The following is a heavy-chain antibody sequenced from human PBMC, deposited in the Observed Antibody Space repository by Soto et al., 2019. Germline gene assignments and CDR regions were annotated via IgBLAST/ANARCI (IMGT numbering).Heavy chain of an antibody. J-gene: IGHJ3*02. CDR3: ATGLLRLRKDRNSGYYWYDDFDI. D-gene: IGHD3-22*01. CDR1: VCSFSGYY. CDR2: INHSGST. V-gene: IGHV4-34*01. Sequence: SATXSLTCAVYVCSFSGYYVSLIRHPPGKGLECIGEINHSGSTNYNPSLKSRVTISVDTSKNQFSLKLSSVTAADTAVYYCATGLLRLRKDRNSGYYWYDDFDIRGQGTMV.